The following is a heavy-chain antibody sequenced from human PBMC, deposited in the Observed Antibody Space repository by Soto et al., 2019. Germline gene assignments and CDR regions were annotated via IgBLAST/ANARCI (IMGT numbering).Heavy chain of an antibody. CDR3: ASALVKTGYAY. D-gene: IGHD3-9*01. Sequence: SETLSLTCTVSGGSISSYYWSWIRQPPGKGLEWIGYIYYSGGTNYNPSLKSRVTISVDTSKNQFSLKLGSVTAADTAVYYCASALVKTGYAYWGQGTLVTVSS. V-gene: IGHV4-59*01. CDR1: GGSISSYY. CDR2: IYYSGGT. J-gene: IGHJ4*02.